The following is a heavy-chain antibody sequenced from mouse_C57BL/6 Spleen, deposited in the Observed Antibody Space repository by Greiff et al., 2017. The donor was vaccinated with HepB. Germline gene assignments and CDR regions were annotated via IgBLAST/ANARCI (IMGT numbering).Heavy chain of an antibody. V-gene: IGHV1-82*01. CDR2: IYPGDGDT. J-gene: IGHJ2*01. CDR1: SYAFSSSW. Sequence: VQLQQSGPELVKPGASVKISCKASSYAFSSSWMNWVKQRPGKGLEWIGRIYPGDGDTNYNGKFKGKATLTADKSSSTAYMQLSSLTSEDSAVYFCARLTPDYWGQGTTLTVSS. CDR3: ARLTPDY.